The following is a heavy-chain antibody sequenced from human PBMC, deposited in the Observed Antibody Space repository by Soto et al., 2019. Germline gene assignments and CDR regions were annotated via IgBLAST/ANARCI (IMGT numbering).Heavy chain of an antibody. V-gene: IGHV4-59*08. Sequence: ESLPITCTRSSGSFGPNYWSWIRQPPGKGLEWVGYIYYAGTTSYNPSLQSRVTISLETSKSQFSLRLTSVTAADTAVYYCARLGGYYQSLDPRGPGTLVTVS. J-gene: IGHJ5*02. CDR1: SGSFGPNY. CDR3: ARLGGYYQSLDP. CDR2: IYYAGTT. D-gene: IGHD3-22*01.